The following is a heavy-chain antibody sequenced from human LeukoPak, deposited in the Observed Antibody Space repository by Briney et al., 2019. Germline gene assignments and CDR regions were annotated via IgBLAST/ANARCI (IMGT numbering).Heavy chain of an antibody. CDR3: ARHRVVTAMYMDV. J-gene: IGHJ6*03. Sequence: GESLKISCKGSGYSFNTYWIGWVRQMPGKGLEWMGIIYPGDSDTKYSPSFQGQVTISADKSISTAYLQWSSLKASDTAMYYCARHRVVTAMYMDVWGKGTTVTVSS. V-gene: IGHV5-51*01. CDR1: GYSFNTYW. D-gene: IGHD2-21*02. CDR2: IYPGDSDT.